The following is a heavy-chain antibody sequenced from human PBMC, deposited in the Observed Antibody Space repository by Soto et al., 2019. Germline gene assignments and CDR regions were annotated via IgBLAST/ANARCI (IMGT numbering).Heavy chain of an antibody. V-gene: IGHV4-39*01. CDR3: EVTTTSLYYYYYYMDV. Sequence: PSETLSLTCTVSGGSISSSSYYWGWIRQPPGKGLEWIGSIYYSGSTYYNPSLKSRVTISVDTSKNQFSLKLSSVTAADTAVYYCEVTTTSLYYYYYYMDVWGKGTTVTVSS. CDR1: GGSISSSSYY. D-gene: IGHD4-17*01. CDR2: IYYSGST. J-gene: IGHJ6*03.